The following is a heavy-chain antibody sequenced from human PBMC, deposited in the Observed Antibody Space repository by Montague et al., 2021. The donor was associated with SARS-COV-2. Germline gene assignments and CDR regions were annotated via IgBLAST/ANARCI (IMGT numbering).Heavy chain of an antibody. CDR3: ATRTRYPHYDFGF. CDR1: GDSIRNSEYS. V-gene: IGHV4-39*01. CDR2: IYDGGST. D-gene: IGHD4-17*01. Sequence: SETLSLTCTVSGDSIRNSEYSWGWVRQPPGNGLEWIGYIYDGGSTFYNPSLKSRVTIFVDTSKNQLSLKLSSVTAADTAVYYCATRTRYPHYDFGFWGQGTMVTVSS. J-gene: IGHJ4*01.